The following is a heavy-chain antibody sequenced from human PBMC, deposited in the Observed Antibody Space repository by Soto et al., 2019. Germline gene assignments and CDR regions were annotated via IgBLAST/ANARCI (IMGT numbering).Heavy chain of an antibody. CDR3: ARVIAAAFDY. J-gene: IGHJ4*02. CDR1: GGSFSGYY. V-gene: IGHV4-34*01. CDR2: INHSGST. Sequence: QVQLQQWGAGLLKPSETLSLTCAVYGGSFSGYYWSWIRQPPGKGLEWIGKINHSGSTNYNPSLKRRVTISIDTSKTQFSLKLSSVTAADTAVYFCARVIAAAFDYWDQGTLVTVSS. D-gene: IGHD6-13*01.